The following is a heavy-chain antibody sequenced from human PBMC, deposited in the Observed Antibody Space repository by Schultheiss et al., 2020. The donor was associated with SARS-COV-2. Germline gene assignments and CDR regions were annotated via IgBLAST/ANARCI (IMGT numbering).Heavy chain of an antibody. V-gene: IGHV4-30-4*08. J-gene: IGHJ4*02. D-gene: IGHD6-19*01. CDR2: IYYNGSP. CDR1: GGSISSTDHY. CDR3: ARGRYSSGWCDY. Sequence: SQTLSLTCTVSGGSISSTDHYWAWIRQPPGKGLEWIAYIYYNGSPFYNPSLKSRVTISVDTSKNQFSLKLSSVTAADTAVYYCARGRYSSGWCDYWGQGTLVTVSS.